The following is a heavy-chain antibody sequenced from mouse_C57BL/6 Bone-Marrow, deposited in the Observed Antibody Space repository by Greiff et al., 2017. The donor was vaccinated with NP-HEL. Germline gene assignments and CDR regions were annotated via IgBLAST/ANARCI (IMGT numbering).Heavy chain of an antibody. J-gene: IGHJ3*01. D-gene: IGHD3-2*02. CDR3: ARDRRQLRLDRFAY. Sequence: EVQRVESGGGLVKPGGSLKLSCAASGFTFSSYAMSWVRQTPEKRLEWVATISDGGSYTYYPDHVKGRFTISRDNAKNNLYLPMSHLKSEDTAMYYCARDRRQLRLDRFAYWGQGTLVTVSA. V-gene: IGHV5-4*01. CDR2: ISDGGSYT. CDR1: GFTFSSYA.